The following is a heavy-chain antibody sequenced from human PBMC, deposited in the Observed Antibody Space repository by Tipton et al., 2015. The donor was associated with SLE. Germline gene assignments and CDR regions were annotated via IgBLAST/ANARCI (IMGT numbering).Heavy chain of an antibody. D-gene: IGHD1-14*01. CDR3: ARGDPQGLEPFDY. J-gene: IGHJ4*02. Sequence: LRLSCTVSGGSISSSSYYWGWIRQPPGKGLEWIGYIYYSGSTNYNPSLKSRVTISVDTSKNQLSLQLSSVTTADTAVYYCARGDPQGLEPFDYWGQGTLLTVSS. CDR1: GGSISSSSYY. V-gene: IGHV4-61*05. CDR2: IYYSGST.